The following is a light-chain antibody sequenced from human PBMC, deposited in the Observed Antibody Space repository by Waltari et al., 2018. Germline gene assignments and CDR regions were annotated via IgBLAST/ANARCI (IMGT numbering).Light chain of an antibody. CDR2: TVS. V-gene: IGKV1-39*01. CDR1: PSINKY. J-gene: IGKJ1*01. Sequence: DIQMTQSPSSLSASVGDRVVITCRASPSINKYLNWYQQKPGQAPKLLISTVSTLQSGVPSRFSGSGFGTDFTLTINNLQPADFATYYCQQTSSRPPVTFGQGTKVEV. CDR3: QQTSSRPPVT.